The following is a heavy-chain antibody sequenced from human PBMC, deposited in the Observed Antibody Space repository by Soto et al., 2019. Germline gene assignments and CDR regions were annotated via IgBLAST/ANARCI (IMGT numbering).Heavy chain of an antibody. Sequence: EVQLLESGGGLVQPGGSLRLSCAASGFTFSDYSMNWVRQAPGRGLEWVSTISSGGLSTYFADSVQGRFTISRDNSNEKVYLQMNNLRADDTAVYFCSKAPGDYYYMDVWGKGPTVTVSS. CDR2: ISSGGLST. V-gene: IGHV3-23*01. CDR1: GFTFSDYS. J-gene: IGHJ6*03. CDR3: SKAPGDYYYMDV.